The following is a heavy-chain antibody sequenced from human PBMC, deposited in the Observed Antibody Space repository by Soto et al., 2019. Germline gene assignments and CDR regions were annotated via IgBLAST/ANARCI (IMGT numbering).Heavy chain of an antibody. D-gene: IGHD4-17*01. J-gene: IGHJ5*02. CDR2: IYYSGST. CDR1: GGSISSGGYY. Sequence: SETLSLTCTVSGGSISSGGYYWSWIRQHPGKGLEWIGYIYYSGSTYYNPSLKSRVTISVDTSKNQFSLKLSSVTAADTAVYYCARDPYGDNWFDPWGQGTLVTVSS. V-gene: IGHV4-31*03. CDR3: ARDPYGDNWFDP.